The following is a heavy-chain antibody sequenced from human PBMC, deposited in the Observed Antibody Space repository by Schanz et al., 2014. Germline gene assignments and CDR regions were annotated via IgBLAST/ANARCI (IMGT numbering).Heavy chain of an antibody. Sequence: QVQLVESGGGLVKPGGSLRLSCAASGFTFSSYAMSWVRQAPGKGLEWVAAITTAGTKMYYADSVRGRFTMSRDNAKNAVFLQINSLRAEDTAVYYCVRDSFFAFDYWGQGTLVTVSS. D-gene: IGHD3-3*01. CDR1: GFTFSSYA. CDR3: VRDSFFAFDY. CDR2: ITTAGTKM. J-gene: IGHJ4*02. V-gene: IGHV3-30-3*01.